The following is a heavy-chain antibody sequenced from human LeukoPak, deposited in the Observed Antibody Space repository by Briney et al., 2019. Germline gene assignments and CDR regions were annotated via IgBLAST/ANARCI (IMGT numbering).Heavy chain of an antibody. CDR3: AKDRHAPGRYCSSTTCFPFDP. Sequence: PGGSLRLSCAASGFTFSSYAMNWVRQAPGKGLEWVSGISGSGGSTYYADSVKGRFTISRDNTKKTLYLQMNSLRAEDTAVYYCAKDRHAPGRYCSSTTCFPFDPWGQGTLVTVSS. V-gene: IGHV3-23*01. J-gene: IGHJ5*02. CDR1: GFTFSSYA. D-gene: IGHD2-2*01. CDR2: ISGSGGST.